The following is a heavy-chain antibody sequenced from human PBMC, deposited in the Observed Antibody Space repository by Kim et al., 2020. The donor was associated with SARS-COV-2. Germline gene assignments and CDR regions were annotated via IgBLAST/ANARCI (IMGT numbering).Heavy chain of an antibody. V-gene: IGHV3-72*01. J-gene: IGHJ4*02. CDR2: TRNKANSYTT. CDR3: ARSPYYYDL. Sequence: GGSLRLSCAASGFTFSDHYMDWVRQAPGKGLEWVGRTRNKANSYTTEYAASGKGRFTITRDDSKNSLYLQMNSLKTEDTAVYYCARSPYYYDLWGQGTLVTVSA. CDR1: GFTFSDHY. D-gene: IGHD3-22*01.